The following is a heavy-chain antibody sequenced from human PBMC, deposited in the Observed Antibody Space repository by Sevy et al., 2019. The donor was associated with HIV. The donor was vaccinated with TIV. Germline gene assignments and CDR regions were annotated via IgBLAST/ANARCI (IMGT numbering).Heavy chain of an antibody. CDR2: IKEDGSGR. J-gene: IGHJ4*02. V-gene: IGHV3-7*01. CDR1: GFTFGSYW. CDR3: ARLYSSSSGRGLDN. Sequence: GGSLRLSCAASGFTFGSYWMTWVRQAPGKGLEWVANIKEDGSGRFYVDSVRGRFTVSRDNAKKTLYLQMSNLRGEDTALYYCARLYSSSSGRGLDNWGQGALVTVSS. D-gene: IGHD6-6*01.